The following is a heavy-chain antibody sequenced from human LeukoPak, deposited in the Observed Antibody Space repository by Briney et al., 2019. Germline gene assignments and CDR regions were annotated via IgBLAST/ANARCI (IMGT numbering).Heavy chain of an antibody. D-gene: IGHD1-26*01. V-gene: IGHV1-69*13. CDR3: ATGGSYWANILDY. CDR1: GGTFSSYA. J-gene: IGHJ4*02. CDR2: IIPIFGTA. Sequence: SVKVSCKASGGTFSSYAISWVRQAPGQGLEWMGGIIPIFGTANYAQKFQGRVTITADESTSTAYMELSSLRSEDTAVYYCATGGSYWANILDYWGQGTLVTVSS.